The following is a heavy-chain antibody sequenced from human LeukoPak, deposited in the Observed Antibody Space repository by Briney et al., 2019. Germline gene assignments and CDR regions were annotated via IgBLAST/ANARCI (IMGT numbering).Heavy chain of an antibody. CDR3: AKSSYYDFWSGYSSYYYYYGMDV. CDR1: GFTFSSYA. Sequence: PGGSLRLSCTASGFTFSSYAMSWVRQAPGKGLEWVSAISGSGGSTYYADSVKGRFTISRDNSKNTLYLQMNSLRAEDTAVYYCAKSSYYDFWSGYSSYYYYYGMDVWGQGTTVTVSS. D-gene: IGHD3-3*01. V-gene: IGHV3-23*01. CDR2: ISGSGGST. J-gene: IGHJ6*02.